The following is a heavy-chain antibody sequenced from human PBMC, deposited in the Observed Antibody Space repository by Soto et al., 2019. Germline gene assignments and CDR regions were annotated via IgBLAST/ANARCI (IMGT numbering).Heavy chain of an antibody. D-gene: IGHD3-22*01. Sequence: SETLSLTCAVYGGSFSGYYWSWIRQPPGKGLEWIGEINHSGSTNYNPSLKSRVTISVDTSKNQFSLKLSSVTAADTAVYYCARGRYSSGYYPKPFDYWGQGTLITVSS. J-gene: IGHJ4*02. V-gene: IGHV4-34*01. CDR1: GGSFSGYY. CDR3: ARGRYSSGYYPKPFDY. CDR2: INHSGST.